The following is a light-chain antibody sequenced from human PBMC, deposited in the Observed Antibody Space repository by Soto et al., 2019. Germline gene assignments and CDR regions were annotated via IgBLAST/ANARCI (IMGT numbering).Light chain of an antibody. V-gene: IGKV3-20*01. J-gene: IGKJ5*01. Sequence: EIVLTQSPGTLSLSPGERATLSCRASQSVTSSNLSWYQQRPGQAPRLVIYGASSMTTDMPDRFGGSGSGTNLPPTISRLEPEDFSVYYCQHYYYSSITFGQGTQLEIK. CDR3: QHYYYSSIT. CDR1: QSVTSSN. CDR2: GAS.